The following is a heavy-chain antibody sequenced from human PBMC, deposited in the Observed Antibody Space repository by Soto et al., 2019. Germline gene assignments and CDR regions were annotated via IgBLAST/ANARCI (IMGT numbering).Heavy chain of an antibody. J-gene: IGHJ4*02. Sequence: GGSLRLSCAASGFTFSSYAMSWVRQAPGKGLEWVSSLSGSGGRTYYADSVKGRFTISRDNSKNTLYLQMNNLRAEDTAVYYCAKFRVWGSYRYLFDYWGQGTLVTVSS. CDR3: AKFRVWGSYRYLFDY. V-gene: IGHV3-23*01. CDR1: GFTFSSYA. CDR2: LSGSGGRT. D-gene: IGHD3-16*02.